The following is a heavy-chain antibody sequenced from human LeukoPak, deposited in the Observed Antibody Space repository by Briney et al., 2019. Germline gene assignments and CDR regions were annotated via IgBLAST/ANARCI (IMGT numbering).Heavy chain of an antibody. D-gene: IGHD3-10*01. V-gene: IGHV4-34*01. J-gene: IGHJ6*03. CDR2: INHSGST. Sequence: SETLSLTCAVYGGSFSGYYWSWIRQPPGKGLEWIGEINHSGSTNYNPSLKSRVTISVDTSKNQFSLKLSSVTAADTAVYYCARLVQSRGGIYYYYYYMDVWGKGTTVTISS. CDR3: ARLVQSRGGIYYYYYYMDV. CDR1: GGSFSGYY.